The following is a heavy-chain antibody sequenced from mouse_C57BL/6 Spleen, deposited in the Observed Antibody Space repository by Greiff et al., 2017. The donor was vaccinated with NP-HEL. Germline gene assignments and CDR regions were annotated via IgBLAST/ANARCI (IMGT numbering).Heavy chain of an antibody. J-gene: IGHJ2*01. Sequence: EVKLQESGGGLVQPKGSLKLSCAASGFSFNTYAMNWVRQAPGKGLEWVARIRSKSNNYATYYADSVKDRFTISRDDSESMLYLQMNNLKTEDTAMYYCVREGERYYFDYWGQGTTLTVSS. D-gene: IGHD1-1*01. CDR3: VREGERYYFDY. CDR2: IRSKSNNYAT. CDR1: GFSFNTYA. V-gene: IGHV10-1*01.